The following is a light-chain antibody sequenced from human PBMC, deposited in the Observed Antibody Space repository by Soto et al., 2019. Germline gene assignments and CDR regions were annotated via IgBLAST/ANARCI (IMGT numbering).Light chain of an antibody. Sequence: EIVMTQSPATLSASPGERASLSCRASQSVSFNLAWYQQKPGQAPRLLIYGASTRATGIPARFSGSGSGTEFTLTISSLQSEDCAVYYCQQYGDWPPETFGQGTKVEIK. CDR2: GAS. J-gene: IGKJ1*01. V-gene: IGKV3-15*01. CDR1: QSVSFN. CDR3: QQYGDWPPET.